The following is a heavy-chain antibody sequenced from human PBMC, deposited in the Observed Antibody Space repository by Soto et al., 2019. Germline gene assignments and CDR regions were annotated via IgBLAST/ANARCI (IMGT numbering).Heavy chain of an antibody. CDR3: AREWRWGHIAVAGTGSGWYFDL. CDR2: ISSSSSYI. J-gene: IGHJ2*01. V-gene: IGHV3-11*06. D-gene: IGHD6-19*01. CDR1: GFTFSDYY. Sequence: QVQLVESGGGLVKPGGSLRLSCAASGFTFSDYYMSWIRQAPGKGLEWVSYISSSSSYIYYADSVKGRFTISRDNAKNSLYLQMNSLRAEDTAVYYCAREWRWGHIAVAGTGSGWYFDLWGRGTLVTVSS.